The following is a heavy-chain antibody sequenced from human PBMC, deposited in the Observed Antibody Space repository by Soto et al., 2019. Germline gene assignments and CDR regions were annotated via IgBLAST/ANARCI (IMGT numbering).Heavy chain of an antibody. J-gene: IGHJ6*03. CDR2: IYYSGST. CDR3: ASIAAAVKAYYYYYMDV. Sequence: QLQLQESGPGLVKPSETLSLTCTVSGGSISSSSYYWGWIRQPPGKGLEWIGSIYYSGSTYYNPSLKSRVTISVDTSKNQFSLKLSSVNAADTAVYYCASIAAAVKAYYYYYMDVWGKGTTVTVSS. V-gene: IGHV4-39*01. D-gene: IGHD6-13*01. CDR1: GGSISSSSYY.